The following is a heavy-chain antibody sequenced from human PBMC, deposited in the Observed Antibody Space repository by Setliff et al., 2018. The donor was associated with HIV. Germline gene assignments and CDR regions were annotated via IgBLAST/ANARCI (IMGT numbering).Heavy chain of an antibody. V-gene: IGHV4-30-4*08. CDR1: GGSISSGDYY. Sequence: PSETLSLTCTVSGGSISSGDYYWSWIRQPPGKGLEWIGYIYYSGSTYYNPSLKSRVTISVDTSKNQFSLKLSSVTAADTAVYYCAREGKEGATPFDYWGQGTQVTVSS. CDR2: IYYSGST. D-gene: IGHD1-26*01. CDR3: AREGKEGATPFDY. J-gene: IGHJ4*02.